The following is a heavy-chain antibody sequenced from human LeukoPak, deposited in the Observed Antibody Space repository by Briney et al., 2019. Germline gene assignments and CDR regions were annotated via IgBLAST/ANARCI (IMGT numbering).Heavy chain of an antibody. D-gene: IGHD3-10*01. Sequence: PGRSLRLSCTASGFNFGDYAMSWVRQAPGKGLEWVGFIRSKAYGGTTEYAASVKGRFTISRDDSKTIAYLRMNSLKTEDTAVYYCSRASKLREFFDYWGQGTLVTVSS. J-gene: IGHJ4*02. V-gene: IGHV3-49*04. CDR1: GFNFGDYA. CDR2: IRSKAYGGTT. CDR3: SRASKLREFFDY.